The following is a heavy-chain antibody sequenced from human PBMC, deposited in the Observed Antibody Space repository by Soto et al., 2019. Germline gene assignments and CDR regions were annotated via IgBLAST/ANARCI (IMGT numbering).Heavy chain of an antibody. CDR3: ARDLAFSSSRYYYYGMDV. Sequence: ASVKVSCKASGYTFTSYYMHWVRQAPGQGLEWMGIINPSGGSTSYAQKFQGRVTMTRDTSTSTVYMELSSLRSEDTAVYYCARDLAFSSSRYYYYGMDVWVPETLLVTVSS. CDR1: GYTFTSYY. V-gene: IGHV1-46*01. J-gene: IGHJ6*02. D-gene: IGHD6-13*01. CDR2: INPSGGST.